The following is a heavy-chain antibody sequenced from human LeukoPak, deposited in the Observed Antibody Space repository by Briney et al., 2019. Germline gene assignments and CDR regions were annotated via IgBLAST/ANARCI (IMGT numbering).Heavy chain of an antibody. J-gene: IGHJ4*02. CDR2: ISYDGVNK. CDR1: GFTFSSYG. D-gene: IGHD6-13*01. Sequence: GGSLRLSCAGSGFTFSSYGLHWVRQAPGKGLEWVALISYDGVNKYYADSVKSRFTISRDNSKNTLYLQMNSLKAEDTAVYYCAKWRNSWYYFDDWGQGTLVTVSS. V-gene: IGHV3-30*18. CDR3: AKWRNSWYYFDD.